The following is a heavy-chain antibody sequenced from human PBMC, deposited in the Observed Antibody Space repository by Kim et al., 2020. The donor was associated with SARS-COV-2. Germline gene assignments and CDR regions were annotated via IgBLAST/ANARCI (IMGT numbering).Heavy chain of an antibody. CDR2: IIPIFGTA. J-gene: IGHJ6*02. D-gene: IGHD2-2*01. V-gene: IGHV1-69*13. Sequence: SVKVSCKASGGTFSSYAISWVRQAPGQGLEWMGGIIPIFGTANYAQKFHGRVTITADESTSTAYMELSSLRSEDTAVYYCARRWGRSTSRTELFRRWDTMDVWGQGTTVTVSS. CDR1: GGTFSSYA. CDR3: ARRWGRSTSRTELFRRWDTMDV.